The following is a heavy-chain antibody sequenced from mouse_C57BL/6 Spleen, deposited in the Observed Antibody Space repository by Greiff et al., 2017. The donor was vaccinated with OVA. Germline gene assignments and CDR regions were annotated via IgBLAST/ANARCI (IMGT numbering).Heavy chain of an antibody. J-gene: IGHJ4*01. Sequence: GGGLVQPKGSLKLSCAASGFPFNTYAMHWVRQAPGKGLEWVARIRSKSSNYATYYADSVKDRFTISRDDSQSMLYLQMNNLKTEDTAMYYCVREGGLLIGYYAMDYWGQGTSVTVSS. CDR2: IRSKSSNYAT. CDR3: VREGGLLIGYYAMDY. D-gene: IGHD3-1*01. CDR1: GFPFNTYA. V-gene: IGHV10-3*01.